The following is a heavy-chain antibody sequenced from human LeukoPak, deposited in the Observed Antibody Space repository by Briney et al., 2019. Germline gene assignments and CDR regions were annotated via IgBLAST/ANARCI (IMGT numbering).Heavy chain of an antibody. D-gene: IGHD3-22*01. CDR1: GFTFSSYG. CDR3: AKERGPYDSSGYNDY. V-gene: IGHV3-30*18. Sequence: GGSLRLSCAASGFTFSSYGMHWVRQAPGKGLEWVAVISYDGSNKYYADSVKGRFTISRDNSKNTLYLQMNSLRAEDTAVYYCAKERGPYDSSGYNDYWGQGTLVTVSS. CDR2: ISYDGSNK. J-gene: IGHJ4*02.